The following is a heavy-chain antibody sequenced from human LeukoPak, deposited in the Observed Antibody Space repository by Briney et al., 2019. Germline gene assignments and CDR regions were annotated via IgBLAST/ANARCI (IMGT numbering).Heavy chain of an antibody. D-gene: IGHD3/OR15-3a*01. V-gene: IGHV4-39*01. CDR1: GDSIISNIYW. CDR2: TFYTGRT. Sequence: SATLSLTCTVSGDSIISNIYWWDWVRLPPGKGLEWIGATFYTGRTFYNPSLKSRVTISVDTSKNQFSLDLNSATAADTADYYCARRRHNFDFYNVWGQGTRALVSS. CDR3: ARRRHNFDFYNV. J-gene: IGHJ3*01.